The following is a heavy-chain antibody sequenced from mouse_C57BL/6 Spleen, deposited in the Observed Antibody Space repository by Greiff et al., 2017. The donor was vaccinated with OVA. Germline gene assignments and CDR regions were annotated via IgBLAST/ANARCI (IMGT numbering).Heavy chain of an antibody. CDR2: ISSGSSTI. Sequence: EVQVVESGGGLVKPGGSLKLSCAASGFTFSDYGMHWVRQAPEKGLEWVAYISSGSSTIYYADTVKGRFTISRDNAKNTLFLQMTSLRSEDTAMYYCARGYDYPYYAMDYWGQGTSVTVSS. J-gene: IGHJ4*01. CDR3: ARGYDYPYYAMDY. CDR1: GFTFSDYG. D-gene: IGHD2-4*01. V-gene: IGHV5-17*01.